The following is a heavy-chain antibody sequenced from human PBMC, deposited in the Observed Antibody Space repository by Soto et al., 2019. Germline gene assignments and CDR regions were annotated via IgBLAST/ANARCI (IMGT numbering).Heavy chain of an antibody. CDR2: ISAYNGNT. Sequence: QVQLVQSGAEVKKPGASVKVSCKASGYTFTSYGISWVRQAPGQGLEWMGWISAYNGNTKYVQKFQGRVTMTSDTSTNTAYKELRSRRSDDTAVYYCARDAAAGLNDYWGQGTLVTVSS. CDR1: GYTFTSYG. D-gene: IGHD6-13*01. V-gene: IGHV1-18*01. CDR3: ARDAAAGLNDY. J-gene: IGHJ4*02.